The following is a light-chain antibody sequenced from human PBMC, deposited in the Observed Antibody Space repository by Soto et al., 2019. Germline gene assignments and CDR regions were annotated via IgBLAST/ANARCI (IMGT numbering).Light chain of an antibody. V-gene: IGKV1-6*01. J-gene: IGKJ2*01. CDR1: QGIKND. CDR3: LQDYNYPYT. Sequence: AIQMTQSPSSLSASVGDRVTITCRASQGIKNDVAWYQQKPGKAPKLLIYTASSLQSGVSSRFSGSGSGTDFTLTISSLQPEDFATYYCLQDYNYPYTFGQGTKLEIK. CDR2: TAS.